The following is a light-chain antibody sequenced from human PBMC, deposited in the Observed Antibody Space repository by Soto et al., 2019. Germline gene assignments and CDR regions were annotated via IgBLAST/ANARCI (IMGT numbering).Light chain of an antibody. Sequence: PGERVTLSCRASQSVDISLAWYQQKPGQAPRLLIYGASTRATDTPGTFSGRGSGTEFTLTITSLRPEDFGVYYCQQYRSWPRTFGQGTKVDIK. V-gene: IGKV3-15*01. CDR2: GAS. CDR1: QSVDIS. J-gene: IGKJ1*01. CDR3: QQYRSWPRT.